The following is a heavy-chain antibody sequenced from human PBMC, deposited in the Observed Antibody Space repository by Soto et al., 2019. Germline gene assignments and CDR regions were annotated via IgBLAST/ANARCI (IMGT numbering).Heavy chain of an antibody. V-gene: IGHV4-59*08. Sequence: SATLSITCTVAGGSISSYYGSWIRQPPGKGLEWIGYMYYGGRTNYNPSLKSRVTISVDTSKMQVSLKLSSVTAADTAVYFCARGTPSPLIVRSSRGPWFDPWGQGPLVTVS. D-gene: IGHD2-15*01. CDR1: GGSISSYY. CDR2: MYYGGRT. J-gene: IGHJ5*02. CDR3: ARGTPSPLIVRSSRGPWFDP.